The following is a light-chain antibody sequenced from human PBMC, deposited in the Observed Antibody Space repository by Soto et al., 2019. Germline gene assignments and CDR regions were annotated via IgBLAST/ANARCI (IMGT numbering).Light chain of an antibody. CDR3: QQYNNWPPMYT. CDR2: GAS. Sequence: EIVMTQSPATLSVSPGERATLSCRASQTVGSNLAWYQQKPGQAPRLLIYGASTRATGIPARFSGSGSGTDFTLTISSLQSEDFAVYYCQQYNNWPPMYTVGQGTKLEIK. V-gene: IGKV3-15*01. J-gene: IGKJ2*01. CDR1: QTVGSN.